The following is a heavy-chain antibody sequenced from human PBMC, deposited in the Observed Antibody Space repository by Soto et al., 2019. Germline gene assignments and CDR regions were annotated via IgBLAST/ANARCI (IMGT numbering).Heavy chain of an antibody. CDR1: GSTFSAYW. CDR2: IKFDGSEK. V-gene: IGHV3-7*03. J-gene: IGHJ5*02. Sequence: EVQLVESGGGLVQPGGSLTLSCEASGSTFSAYWMTWVRQAPGKGLEWVGNIKFDGSEKNYVDSVKGRFTISRDNARNSLYLQMNSLRAEDTAVYYCAGDLDYSDSSGYWYDRWHPWGQGTLVTVSS. CDR3: AGDLDYSDSSGYWYDRWHP. D-gene: IGHD3-22*01.